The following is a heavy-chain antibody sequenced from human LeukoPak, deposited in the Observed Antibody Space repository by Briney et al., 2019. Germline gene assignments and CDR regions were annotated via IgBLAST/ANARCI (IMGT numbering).Heavy chain of an antibody. V-gene: IGHV4-59*01. Sequence: SETLSLTCTVSGGSISSYYWSWIRQPPGKGLEWIGYIYYSGSTNYNPSLKSRVTISVDTSKNQFSLKLSSVTAADTAVYYCARAYYDFWSGYYNGYYYYGMDVWGQGTTVTVSS. CDR3: ARAYYDFWSGYYNGYYYYGMDV. D-gene: IGHD3-3*01. J-gene: IGHJ6*02. CDR2: IYYSGST. CDR1: GGSISSYY.